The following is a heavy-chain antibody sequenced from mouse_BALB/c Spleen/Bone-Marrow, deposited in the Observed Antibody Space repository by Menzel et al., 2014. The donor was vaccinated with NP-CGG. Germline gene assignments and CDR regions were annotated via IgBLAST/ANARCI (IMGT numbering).Heavy chain of an antibody. V-gene: IGHV1-61*01. J-gene: IGHJ2*01. CDR2: IHPSDSES. CDR3: ARGLGEIWGY. D-gene: IGHD4-1*01. CDR1: GYSFTNYW. Sequence: QVQLQQSGAELVRPGTSVQLSCKASGYSFTNYWTNWVKQRPGQGLEWIGMIHPSDSESRLDQKFKDKATLTVDKSSTTAYMQLSSPTSEDSAVYYCARGLGEIWGYWGQGTTLTVSS.